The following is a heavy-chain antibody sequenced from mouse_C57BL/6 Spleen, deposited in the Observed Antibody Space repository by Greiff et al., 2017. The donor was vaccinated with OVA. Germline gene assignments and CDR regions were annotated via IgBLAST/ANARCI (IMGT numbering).Heavy chain of an antibody. D-gene: IGHD1-1*01. J-gene: IGHJ2*01. V-gene: IGHV1-22*01. CDR1: GYTFTDYY. CDR2: INPNNGGT. Sequence: VQLQQPGPELVKPGASVKMSCKASGYTFTDYYMHWVKQSHGKSLEWIGYINPNNGGTSYNQKFKGKATLTVNKSSSTAYMELRSLTSWDSAVYYCARSLTTVVATYHSDYWGQGTTLTVSS. CDR3: ARSLTTVVATYHSDY.